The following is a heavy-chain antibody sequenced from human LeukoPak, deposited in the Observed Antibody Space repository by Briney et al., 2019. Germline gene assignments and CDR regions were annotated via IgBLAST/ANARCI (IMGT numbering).Heavy chain of an antibody. CDR3: ARDSGSYYKPNWFDP. V-gene: IGHV1-18*01. CDR1: GYTFTSYG. CDR2: ISAYNGNT. Sequence: ASVTVSCKASGYTFTSYGISWVRQAPGQGLEWMGWISAYNGNTNYAQKLQGRVTMTTDTSTSTAYMELRSLRSDDTAVYYCARDSGSYYKPNWFDPWGQGTLVTVSS. D-gene: IGHD1-26*01. J-gene: IGHJ5*02.